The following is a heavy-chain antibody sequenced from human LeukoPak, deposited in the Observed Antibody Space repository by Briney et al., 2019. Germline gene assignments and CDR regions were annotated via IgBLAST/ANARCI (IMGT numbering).Heavy chain of an antibody. Sequence: SETLSLTCTVSGYSISSDYYWGWIRQPPGKGLEWIGSIYHSGSTYYNPSLKSRVTISVDTSKNQFSLKLSSVTAADTAVYYCARGSNDFAYWGQGTLVTVSS. V-gene: IGHV4-38-2*02. CDR1: GYSISSDYY. CDR2: IYHSGST. CDR3: ARGSNDFAY. J-gene: IGHJ4*02.